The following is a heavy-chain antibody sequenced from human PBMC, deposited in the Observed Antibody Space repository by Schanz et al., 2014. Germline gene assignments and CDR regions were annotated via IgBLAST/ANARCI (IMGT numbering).Heavy chain of an antibody. CDR3: AKFLYDDPS. J-gene: IGHJ5*02. CDR1: GGDIGNYY. V-gene: IGHV4-59*08. CDR2: IHQSGGT. D-gene: IGHD3-3*01. Sequence: QVQLQESGPGLVKPSETLSLTCSVSGGDIGNYYWSWIRQPPGKGLEWIGYIHQSGGTNYNPSLKGRVTILFDTSKNKFSLRLTSLTAADTAVYYCAKFLYDDPSWGQGTLVTVSS.